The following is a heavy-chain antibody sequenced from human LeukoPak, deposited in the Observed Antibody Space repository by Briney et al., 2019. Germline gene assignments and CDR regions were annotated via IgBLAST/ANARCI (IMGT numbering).Heavy chain of an antibody. D-gene: IGHD2-2*01. J-gene: IGHJ4*02. CDR2: IYYSGST. CDR1: GGSISSYY. CDR3: ARLGVVPAARPFDY. V-gene: IGHV4-39*01. Sequence: SETLSLTCTVSGGSISSYYWSWIRQPPGKGLEWIGSIYYSGSTYYNPSLKSRVTISVDTSKNQFSLKLSSVTAADTAVYYCARLGVVPAARPFDYWGQGTLVTVSS.